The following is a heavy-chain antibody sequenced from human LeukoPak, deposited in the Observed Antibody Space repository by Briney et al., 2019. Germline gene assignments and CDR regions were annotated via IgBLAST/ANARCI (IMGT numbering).Heavy chain of an antibody. CDR1: GFTFSSYA. CDR3: AKDLLYCGGDCYSRDAFDI. J-gene: IGHJ3*02. V-gene: IGHV3-23*01. CDR2: ISGSGGST. D-gene: IGHD2-21*02. Sequence: GGSLRLSCAASGFTFSSYAMSWVRQAPGKGLEWVSAISGSGGSTYYADSVKGRFTISRDNSKDTLYLQMNSLRAEDTAVYYCAKDLLYCGGDCYSRDAFDIWGQGTMVTVSS.